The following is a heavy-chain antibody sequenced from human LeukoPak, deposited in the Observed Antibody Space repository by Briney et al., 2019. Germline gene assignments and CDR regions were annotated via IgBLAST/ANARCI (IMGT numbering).Heavy chain of an antibody. D-gene: IGHD3-3*01. J-gene: IGHJ4*02. V-gene: IGHV3-33*01. Sequence: PGRSLRLSCAASGFTFSNYCMHWVRQAPGKGLEWVAVVYDDGSREYIADSVKGRFIISRVNTKNSVFLQMTCLRGEETAVYDCARDLKSGYFDGWGQGNLLSVS. CDR3: ARDLKSGYFDG. CDR1: GFTFSNYC. CDR2: VYDDGSRE.